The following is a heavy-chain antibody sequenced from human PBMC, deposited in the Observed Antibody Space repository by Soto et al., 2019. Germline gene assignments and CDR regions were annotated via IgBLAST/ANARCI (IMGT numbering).Heavy chain of an antibody. V-gene: IGHV4-39*01. J-gene: IGHJ6*02. CDR2: VYYGGST. CDR3: AGGDYYHSSGYYFYYYNMDV. D-gene: IGHD3-22*01. Sequence: PSETLSLTCTVSGGSISSSSYYWGWIRQPPGKGLEWIGNVYYGGSTYYNPSLKSRVTISVETSKSQFSLKLSSVTAADTAVYYCAGGDYYHSSGYYFYYYNMDVWGQGPTVTSP. CDR1: GGSISSSSYY.